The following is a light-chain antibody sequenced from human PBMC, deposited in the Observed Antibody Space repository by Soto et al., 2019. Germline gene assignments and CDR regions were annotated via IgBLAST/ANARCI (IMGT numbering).Light chain of an antibody. CDR2: EVS. CDR3: QQHINWPLT. CDR1: QTVSSS. V-gene: IGKV3-11*01. Sequence: EIVLTQSPATLSLSPGERATLSCRASQTVSSSLAWYQQKPGQAPRLLIYEVSNRATGIPARFSGSGSGADFTLTIRRLEPGDFALYYCQQHINWPLTFGGGTKV. J-gene: IGKJ4*01.